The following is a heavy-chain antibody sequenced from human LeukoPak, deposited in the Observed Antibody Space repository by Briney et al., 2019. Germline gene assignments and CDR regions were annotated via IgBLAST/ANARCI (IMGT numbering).Heavy chain of an antibody. CDR1: GGSISSSSYY. V-gene: IGHV4-39*07. CDR2: IYYSGST. D-gene: IGHD3-22*01. CDR3: ARELDDSSGMDV. J-gene: IGHJ6*02. Sequence: SETLSLTCTVFGGSISSSSYYWGWIRQPPGKGLEWIGSIYYSGSTYYNPSLKSRVTISVDTSKNQFSLKLSSVTAADTAVYYCARELDDSSGMDVWGQGTTVTVSS.